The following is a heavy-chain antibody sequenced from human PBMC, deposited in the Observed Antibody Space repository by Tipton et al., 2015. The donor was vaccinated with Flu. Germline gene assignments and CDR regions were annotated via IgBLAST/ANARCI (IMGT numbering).Heavy chain of an antibody. CDR3: ARVSPGVESWFDP. CDR2: IFHSGST. Sequence: LRLSCTVSGGSISSSYWSWIRQPAGKGLEWIGSIFHSGSTYYNPSLKSRVTISVDTSKNQFSLKLISVTAADTAVYYCARVSPGVESWFDPWGQGTLVTVSS. D-gene: IGHD3-3*01. V-gene: IGHV4-4*07. J-gene: IGHJ5*02. CDR1: GGSISSSY.